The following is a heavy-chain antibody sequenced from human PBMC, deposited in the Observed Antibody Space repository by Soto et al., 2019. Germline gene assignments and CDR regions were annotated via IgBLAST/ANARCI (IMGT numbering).Heavy chain of an antibody. CDR2: IYYSGST. D-gene: IGHD3-3*01. Sequence: PSETLSLTCTVSGGSISSSSYYWGWIRQPPGKGLEWIGSIYYSGSTYYNPSLKSRVTISVDTSKNQFSLKLSSVTAADMAVYYCATGPYDFWSGYYTVGNWFDPWGQGTLVTVSS. V-gene: IGHV4-39*01. CDR3: ATGPYDFWSGYYTVGNWFDP. J-gene: IGHJ5*02. CDR1: GGSISSSSYY.